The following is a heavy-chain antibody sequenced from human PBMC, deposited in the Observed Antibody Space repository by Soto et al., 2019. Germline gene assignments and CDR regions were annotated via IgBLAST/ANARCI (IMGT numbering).Heavy chain of an antibody. CDR1: GGSISSYY. CDR3: ARGGRSDDLYYYYMDV. J-gene: IGHJ6*03. V-gene: IGHV4-59*01. CDR2: IYYSGST. Sequence: SETLSLTCTVSGGSISSYYWSWIRQPPGKGLEWIGYIYYSGSTNYNPSLKSRVTISVDTSKNQFSLKLSSVTAADTAVYYCARGGRSDDLYYYYMDVWGKGTTVTVSS. D-gene: IGHD3-3*01.